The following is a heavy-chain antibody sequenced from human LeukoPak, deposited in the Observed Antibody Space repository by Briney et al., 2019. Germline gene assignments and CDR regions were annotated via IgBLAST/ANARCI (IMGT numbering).Heavy chain of an antibody. Sequence: GGSLRLSCTASGFPFNEYSMNWVRQAPGKGREWIAYIGIDSGNTWYADSVKGRFTISADSAKNSVSLQMSSLRVEDTAVYYCARDHNYAFDNWGQGTLVSVSS. V-gene: IGHV3-48*04. CDR3: ARDHNYAFDN. CDR2: IGIDSGNT. CDR1: GFPFNEYS. D-gene: IGHD1-1*01. J-gene: IGHJ4*02.